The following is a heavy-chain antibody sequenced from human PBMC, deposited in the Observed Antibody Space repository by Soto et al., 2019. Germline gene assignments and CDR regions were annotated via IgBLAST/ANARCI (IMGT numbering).Heavy chain of an antibody. Sequence: ASVKVSCKASGYTFTSYGISWVRQAPGQGLEWMGWISAYNGNTNYAQKLQGRVTMTTDTSTSTAYMELRSLRSDDTAVYYCARISLSSGYYYPFDYWGQGTLVTVSS. J-gene: IGHJ4*02. CDR2: ISAYNGNT. CDR3: ARISLSSGYYYPFDY. D-gene: IGHD3-22*01. CDR1: GYTFTSYG. V-gene: IGHV1-18*01.